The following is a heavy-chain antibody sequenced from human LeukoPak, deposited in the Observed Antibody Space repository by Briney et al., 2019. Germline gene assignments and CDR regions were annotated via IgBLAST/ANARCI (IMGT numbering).Heavy chain of an antibody. V-gene: IGHV3-74*01. J-gene: IGHJ4*02. CDR3: ARSPDGFDY. CDR2: INSGGSGT. Sequence: GGSLRLSCAASGFNFASHWMHWVRQTPGKGLVWVSRINSGGSGTSYADSVEGRFTISRDNAKNTLYLQMNSLRAEDTAVYYCARSPDGFDYWGRGTLVTVSS. CDR1: GFNFASHW. D-gene: IGHD5-24*01.